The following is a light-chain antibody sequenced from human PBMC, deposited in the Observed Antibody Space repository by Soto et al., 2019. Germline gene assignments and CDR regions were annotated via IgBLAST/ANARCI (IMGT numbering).Light chain of an antibody. CDR2: KAS. CDR1: QTISSW. Sequence: IQMTQSPSTLSASVGATVTITCRASQTISSWLAWYQQKPGKAPKLLIYKASTLKSGVPSRFSGSGSGTDCTLTISRLEPEDFAVYYCQPYGTSSWTLGQGTKVDIK. CDR3: QPYGTSSWT. J-gene: IGKJ1*01. V-gene: IGKV1-5*03.